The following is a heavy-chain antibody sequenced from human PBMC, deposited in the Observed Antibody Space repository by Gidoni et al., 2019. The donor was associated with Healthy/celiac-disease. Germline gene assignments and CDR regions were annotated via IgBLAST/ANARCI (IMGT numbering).Heavy chain of an antibody. CDR2: ISYDGSNK. CDR3: ARDAFAVVVPAAKVDYYYYMDV. D-gene: IGHD2-2*01. J-gene: IGHJ6*03. CDR1: GFTFSSYA. Sequence: QVQLVESGGGVVQPGRSLRLPCAASGFTFSSYAMHWVRQAPGKGLEWVAVISYDGSNKYYADSVKGRFTISRDNSKNTLYLQMNSLRAEDTAVYYCARDAFAVVVPAAKVDYYYYMDVWGKGTTVTVSS. V-gene: IGHV3-30*04.